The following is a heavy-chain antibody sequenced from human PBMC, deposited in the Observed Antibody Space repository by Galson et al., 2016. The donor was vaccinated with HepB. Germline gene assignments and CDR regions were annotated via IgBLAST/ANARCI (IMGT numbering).Heavy chain of an antibody. Sequence: SLRLSCAASGFAVANKFVSWVRQAPGTGLEWVSNIYIGGHRRYADSVKGRFTISRDNSENTVYLQMTSLRVEDTALYYCATEGGDSDYLGSDNPGGAFDIWGHGTRVTVSS. CDR2: IYIGGHR. CDR1: GFAVANKF. D-gene: IGHD3-10*01. CDR3: ATEGGDSDYLGSDNPGGAFDI. J-gene: IGHJ3*02. V-gene: IGHV3-66*01.